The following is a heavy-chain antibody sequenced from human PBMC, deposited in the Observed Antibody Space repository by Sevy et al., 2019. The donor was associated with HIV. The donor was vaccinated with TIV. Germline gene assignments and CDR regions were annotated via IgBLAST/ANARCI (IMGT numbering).Heavy chain of an antibody. CDR3: ARDKLLPVMVTMVRGALSYYFDY. Sequence: GGSLRLSCAASGFTFSDYGMHWVRQAPGKGLEWVAVIWYDGSNKYYADSVKGRFTISRDNSKNTMFLQMNSLRAEDTAVYYCARDKLLPVMVTMVRGALSYYFDYWGQGTLVTVSS. D-gene: IGHD3-10*01. J-gene: IGHJ4*02. CDR1: GFTFSDYG. V-gene: IGHV3-33*01. CDR2: IWYDGSNK.